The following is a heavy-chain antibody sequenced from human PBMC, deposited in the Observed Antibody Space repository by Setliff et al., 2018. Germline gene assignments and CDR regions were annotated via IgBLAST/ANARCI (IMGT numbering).Heavy chain of an antibody. CDR3: ARMAVRVASRPSSPLEYYYYMDF. D-gene: IGHD6-6*01. CDR1: GGSISGYY. V-gene: IGHV4-39*02. Sequence: SETLSLTCNVSGGSISGYYWGWIRQSPGKGLEWIGSINYRGSTYDNPSLKSRVTVSVDTSKSHFSLRLSSVTAADTAVYYCARMAVRVASRPSSPLEYYYYMDFWGKGATVTVSS. J-gene: IGHJ6*03. CDR2: INYRGST.